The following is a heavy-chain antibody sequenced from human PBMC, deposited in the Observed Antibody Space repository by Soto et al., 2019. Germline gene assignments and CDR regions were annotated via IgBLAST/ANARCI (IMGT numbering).Heavy chain of an antibody. D-gene: IGHD3-10*01. J-gene: IGHJ6*03. V-gene: IGHV3-11*01. CDR3: ARGRPTMVRGVPSPYYYYYYMDV. CDR1: GFTFSDYY. CDR2: ISSSGSTI. Sequence: QVQLVESGGGLVKPGGSLRLSCAASGFTFSDYYMSWIRQAPGKGLEWVSYISSSGSTIYYADSVKGRFTISRDNAKNSLYLQMNSLRAEDTAVYYCARGRPTMVRGVPSPYYYYYYMDVWGKGTTVTVSS.